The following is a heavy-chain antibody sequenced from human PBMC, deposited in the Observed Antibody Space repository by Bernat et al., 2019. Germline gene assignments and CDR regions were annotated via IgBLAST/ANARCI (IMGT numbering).Heavy chain of an antibody. CDR3: ARVHYYDFWSGYYTIADYYYGMDV. CDR1: GFTFSSYG. V-gene: IGHV3-33*01. D-gene: IGHD3-3*01. J-gene: IGHJ6*02. CDR2: IWYDGSNK. Sequence: QVQLVESGGGVVQPGRSLRLSCAASGFTFSSYGMHWVRQAPGKGLEWVAVIWYDGSNKYYADSVKGRFTISRDNSKNTLYLQMNSLRAEDTAVYYWARVHYYDFWSGYYTIADYYYGMDVWGQGTTVTVSS.